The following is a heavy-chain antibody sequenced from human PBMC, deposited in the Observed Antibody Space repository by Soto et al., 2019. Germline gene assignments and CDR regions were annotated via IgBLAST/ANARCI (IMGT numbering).Heavy chain of an antibody. CDR1: GGSFSGYY. CDR2: INYSGST. Sequence: SETLSLTCAVYGGSFSGYYWSWIRQPPGKGLEWIGEINYSGSTNYNPSLKSRVTISVDTSKNQFSLKLSSVTAADTAVYYCARADSSGWYPHGYFDYWGQGTLVTVSS. CDR3: ARADSSGWYPHGYFDY. J-gene: IGHJ4*02. D-gene: IGHD6-19*01. V-gene: IGHV4-34*01.